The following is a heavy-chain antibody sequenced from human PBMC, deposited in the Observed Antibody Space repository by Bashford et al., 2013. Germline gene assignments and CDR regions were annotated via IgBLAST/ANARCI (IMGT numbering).Heavy chain of an antibody. D-gene: IGHD1-7*01. CDR2: ISDSGGDT. CDR3: ASWIYHPFDY. V-gene: IGHV3-23*01. J-gene: IGHJ4*02. Sequence: VRQAPGKGLEWVSTISDSGGDTYYADSVKGRFTISRDNSRNTLYLQMHSLRAEDTAVYYCASWIYHPFDYLDQGTLVTVSS.